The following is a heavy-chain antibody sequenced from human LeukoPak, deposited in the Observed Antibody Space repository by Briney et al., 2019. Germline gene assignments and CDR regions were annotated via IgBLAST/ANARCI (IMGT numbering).Heavy chain of an antibody. CDR3: ARDRRVTIVRGGIITSYYYYYMDV. Sequence: SETLSLTCTVSGGFISSGSYYWSWIRQPAGKGLEWIGRIYTSGSTNYNPSLKSRVTISVDTSKNQFSLKLSSVTAADTAVYYCARDRRVTIVRGGIITSYYYYYMDVWGKGTTVTISS. CDR2: IYTSGST. D-gene: IGHD3-10*01. J-gene: IGHJ6*03. V-gene: IGHV4-61*02. CDR1: GGFISSGSYY.